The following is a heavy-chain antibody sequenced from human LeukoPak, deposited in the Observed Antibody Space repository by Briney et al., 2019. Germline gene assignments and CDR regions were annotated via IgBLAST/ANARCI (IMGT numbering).Heavy chain of an antibody. D-gene: IGHD6-13*01. Sequence: GGSLRLSCAASGFTFSFYSMNWVRQAPGKGLEWVSCISRSSSSSTIYYADSVKGRFTISRDNAKNSLYLQMNSLRAEDTAVYYCARDAVKTSSGTGNYFDYWGQGTLVTVSS. CDR2: ISRSSSSSTI. V-gene: IGHV3-48*04. J-gene: IGHJ4*02. CDR3: ARDAVKTSSGTGNYFDY. CDR1: GFTFSFYS.